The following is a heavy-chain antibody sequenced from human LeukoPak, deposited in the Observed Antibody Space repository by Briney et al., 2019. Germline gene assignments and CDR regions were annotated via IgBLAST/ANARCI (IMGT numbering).Heavy chain of an antibody. V-gene: IGHV3-48*03. CDR3: ARRSRGTGSWYYFDY. J-gene: IGHJ4*02. CDR2: ISNSGNTI. Sequence: GGSLRLPCAASGFTFSSYEMNWVRQAPGKGLESVSYISNSGNTIYYADSVKGRFTISRDNAKNSLYLQMNSLRAEDTAVYYCARRSRGTGSWYYFDYWGQGTLVTVSS. CDR1: GFTFSSYE. D-gene: IGHD3-10*01.